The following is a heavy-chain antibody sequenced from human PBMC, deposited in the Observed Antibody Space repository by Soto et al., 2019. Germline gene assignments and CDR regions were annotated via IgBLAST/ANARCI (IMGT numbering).Heavy chain of an antibody. Sequence: EVQLVESGGGLVQPGGSLRLSCAASGFTFSSYWMHWVRQAPGKGLVWVSRIKSDGSNINYADSVKGRFTIPRDNAKNTLDLQKNSPRAGGTAFYYWSRGGFSGSGRFYQGDYWGQGTLVTVSS. D-gene: IGHD3-10*01. CDR2: IKSDGSNI. J-gene: IGHJ4*02. V-gene: IGHV3-74*01. CDR3: SRGGFSGSGRFYQGDY. CDR1: GFTFSSYW.